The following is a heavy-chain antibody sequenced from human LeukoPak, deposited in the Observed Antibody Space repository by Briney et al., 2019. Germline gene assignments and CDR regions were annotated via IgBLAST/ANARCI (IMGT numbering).Heavy chain of an antibody. Sequence: PGGSLRLSCAASGFTVSSNYMSWVRQAPGKGLEWVSVIYSGGSTYYADSVKGRFTISRDNSKNTLYLQMNSLRAEDTAVYYCARENYCDNNGYYFDYWGQGTLVTVSS. CDR1: GFTVSSNY. D-gene: IGHD3-22*01. V-gene: IGHV3-53*01. CDR2: IYSGGST. CDR3: ARENYCDNNGYYFDY. J-gene: IGHJ4*02.